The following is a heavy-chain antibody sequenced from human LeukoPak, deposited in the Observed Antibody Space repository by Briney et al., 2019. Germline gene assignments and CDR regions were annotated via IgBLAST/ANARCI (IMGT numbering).Heavy chain of an antibody. CDR1: GNSFGDYY. V-gene: IGHV4-4*07. J-gene: IGHJ6*04. D-gene: IGHD2-8*01. CDR3: AALGRKLYYPV. Sequence: SETLSLTCTVSGNSFGDYYWSWIRQPAGKGLEWIGRIYTSGSTTYNPSLKSRVTMSVDTSKSQFSLNLMSVTAADTAVYYCAALGRKLYYPVWGKGTTVTVSS. CDR2: IYTSGST.